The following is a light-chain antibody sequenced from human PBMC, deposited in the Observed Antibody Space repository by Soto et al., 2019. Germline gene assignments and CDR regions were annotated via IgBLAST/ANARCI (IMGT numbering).Light chain of an antibody. CDR3: CSYVGATTYV. Sequence: QSALTQPASVSGSPGQSITISCTGTSSTVGGFNVVSWYQQHPGKAPKVIIYEGIKRPSGVSNRFSGSNSGSTASLTISGLQAEDEADYYCCSYVGATTYVFCTVTKLTVL. CDR2: EGI. J-gene: IGLJ1*01. V-gene: IGLV2-23*01. CDR1: SSTVGGFNV.